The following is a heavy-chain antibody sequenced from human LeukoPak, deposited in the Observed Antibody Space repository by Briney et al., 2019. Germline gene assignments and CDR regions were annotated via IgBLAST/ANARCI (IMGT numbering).Heavy chain of an antibody. CDR2: ITWDGQNI. CDR1: GFTFEDFT. CDR3: SKGDDRYGFDY. J-gene: IGHJ4*02. D-gene: IGHD5-18*01. Sequence: GGSLRLSCAASGFTFEDFTMHWVREAPGKALEWVSLITWDGQNIEYQDSVKGRFTISRDNSENSLYLQMKSLKTEDTALYFCSKGDDRYGFDYWGQGTLVTVSS. V-gene: IGHV3-43*01.